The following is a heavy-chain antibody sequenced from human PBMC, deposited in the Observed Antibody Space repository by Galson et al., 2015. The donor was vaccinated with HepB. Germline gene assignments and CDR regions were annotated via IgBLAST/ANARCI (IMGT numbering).Heavy chain of an antibody. Sequence: SLRLSCAASGFTFSSYGMHWVRQAPGKGLEWVAVIWYDGSNKYYADSVKGRFTISRDNSKNTLYLQMNSLRAEDTAVYYCARGVVPAAKGWFDPWGQGTLVTVSS. D-gene: IGHD2-2*01. J-gene: IGHJ5*02. CDR3: ARGVVPAAKGWFDP. V-gene: IGHV3-33*01. CDR2: IWYDGSNK. CDR1: GFTFSSYG.